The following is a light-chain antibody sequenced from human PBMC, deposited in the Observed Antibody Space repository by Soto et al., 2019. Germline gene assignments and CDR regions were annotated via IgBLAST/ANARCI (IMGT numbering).Light chain of an antibody. Sequence: DVVMTQSPLSLPVTLGQPASISCRSSQSLIHSDGDTYLNWFQQRPGQSPRRLIYKVSDRDSGVPDRCSGSGSGTDFTLKISRVEAEDVGIYYCMQGTHWPWTFGQGTEVEIK. V-gene: IGKV2-30*02. CDR2: KVS. CDR1: QSLIHSDGDTY. J-gene: IGKJ1*01. CDR3: MQGTHWPWT.